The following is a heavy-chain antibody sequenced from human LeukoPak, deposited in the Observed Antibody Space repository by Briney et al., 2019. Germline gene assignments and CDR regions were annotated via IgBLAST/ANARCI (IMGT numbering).Heavy chain of an antibody. CDR3: GRGLWDSSAYYFNPRWFDP. CDR1: GGSVSSGSHY. D-gene: IGHD3-22*01. V-gene: IGHV4-61*01. J-gene: IGHJ5*02. CDR2: IYYSGST. Sequence: PSETLSLTCTVSGGSVSSGSHYWSWIRQPPGKALEWIGYIYYSGSTNYNPSLKSRVTISVDTSKNQFSLKLSSVTAADTAVYYCGRGLWDSSAYYFNPRWFDPWGQGTLVTVSS.